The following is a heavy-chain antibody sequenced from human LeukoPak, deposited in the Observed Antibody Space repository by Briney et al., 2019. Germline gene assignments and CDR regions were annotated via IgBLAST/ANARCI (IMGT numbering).Heavy chain of an antibody. CDR3: ARGYYYDSSEN. D-gene: IGHD3-22*01. V-gene: IGHV4-34*01. Sequence: SETLSLTCAVYGGSFNGYYWSWIRQPPGKGLEWIGEINHSGSTNYNPSLKSRVTMSVDTSKNQFSLKLSSVTAADTAVYYCARGYYYDSSENWGQGTLVTVSS. CDR2: INHSGST. CDR1: GGSFNGYY. J-gene: IGHJ4*02.